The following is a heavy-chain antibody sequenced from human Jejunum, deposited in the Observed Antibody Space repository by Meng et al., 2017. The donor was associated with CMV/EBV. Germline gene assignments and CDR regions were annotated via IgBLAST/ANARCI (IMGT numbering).Heavy chain of an antibody. CDR3: AREDCTSTSCHTSDY. CDR1: GFTFSDFN. D-gene: IGHD2-2*01. CDR2: ISSAGHYI. Sequence: SGFTFSDFNMNWVRQAPGKGLEWVSSISSAGHYIFYADSVKGRFTTSRDNARNSLYLQMSSLRADDTAVYYCAREDCTSTSCHTSDYWGQGTMVTVSS. J-gene: IGHJ4*02. V-gene: IGHV3-21*01.